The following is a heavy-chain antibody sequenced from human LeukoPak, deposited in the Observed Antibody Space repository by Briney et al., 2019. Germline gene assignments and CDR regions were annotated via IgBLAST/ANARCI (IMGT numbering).Heavy chain of an antibody. J-gene: IGHJ4*02. D-gene: IGHD3-22*01. CDR3: ARDGGSCYYDGSGYFDY. CDR1: GASISSYY. V-gene: IGHV4-59*01. CDR2: ISSSGST. Sequence: SETLSLTCTVSGASISSYYWSWIRQPPGKGLEWIGYISSSGSTNYNPSLKSRLTISVDTSKNQISLKLRSVTAADTAIYYCARDGGSCYYDGSGYFDYWGQGTLVTVSS.